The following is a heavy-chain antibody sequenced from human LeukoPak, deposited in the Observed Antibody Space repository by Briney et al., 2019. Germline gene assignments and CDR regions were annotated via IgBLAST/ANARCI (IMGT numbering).Heavy chain of an antibody. CDR1: GYTFTSYG. D-gene: IGHD6-6*01. Sequence: ASVNVSFKSSGYTFTSYGITCVRQPASQGRAGMGWISAYNGIRKYAKKLQGRVTMSTDTSTSTAYMELRRLTYDDTAVYSCARDLTTTSSSLSGYWGQGTLVTVSS. J-gene: IGHJ4*02. V-gene: IGHV1-18*01. CDR3: ARDLTTTSSSLSGY. CDR2: ISAYNGIR.